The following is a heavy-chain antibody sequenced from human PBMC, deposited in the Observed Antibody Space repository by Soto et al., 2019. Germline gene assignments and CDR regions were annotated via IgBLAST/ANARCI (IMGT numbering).Heavy chain of an antibody. CDR2: INPNSGVA. CDR3: ARMPGQWELFKFDN. D-gene: IGHD3-10*01. Sequence: QVQLVHSGPEVKKPGASVTVSCKASGYAFTDYFLNWVRQAPGQGLEWVGWINPNSGVANLAQKFDGRVTLTRDTSNGTVYMEMTGLTSDDTAVYFCARMPGQWELFKFDNWGQGTLVTVSS. J-gene: IGHJ4*02. CDR1: GYAFTDYF. V-gene: IGHV1-2*02.